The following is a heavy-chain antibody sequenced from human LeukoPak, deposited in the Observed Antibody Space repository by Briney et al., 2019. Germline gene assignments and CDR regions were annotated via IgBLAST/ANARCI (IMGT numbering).Heavy chain of an antibody. Sequence: GGSLRLSCAASGFTFSSYAMSWVRQAPGKGLEWVSAISGSGGSTYYADSVKGRFTISRDNSKNTLYLQMNSLRAEDTAVYYCVKDRGGSPFYGMDVWGQGATVTVSS. V-gene: IGHV3-23*01. CDR3: VKDRGGSPFYGMDV. J-gene: IGHJ6*02. D-gene: IGHD1-26*01. CDR2: ISGSGGST. CDR1: GFTFSSYA.